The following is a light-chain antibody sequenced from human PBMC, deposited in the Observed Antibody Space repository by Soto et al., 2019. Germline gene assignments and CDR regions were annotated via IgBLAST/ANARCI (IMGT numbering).Light chain of an antibody. CDR3: HHCGGSQP. V-gene: IGKV3-20*01. CDR2: GAS. J-gene: IGKJ1*01. Sequence: EIVLTQSPGTLSLSRGERATLSCRASQSISSSNVVWYQQKPGQAPRLLIYGASSRATGIPDRFSGSGSGTDFTLTISSLEPEDFAVYFCHHCGGSQPFGQGTKVETK. CDR1: QSISSSN.